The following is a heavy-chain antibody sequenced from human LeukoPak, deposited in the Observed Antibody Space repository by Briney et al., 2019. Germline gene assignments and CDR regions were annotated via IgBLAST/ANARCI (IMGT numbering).Heavy chain of an antibody. CDR2: ISSKGDNI. CDR1: GFTFSSYA. D-gene: IGHD6-13*01. Sequence: GGSLRLSCAGSGFTFSSYAIHWVRQAPGKGLEYVSTISSKGDNIFYANSVKGRFTISRDNSKNTVYLQMCSMRAAEMAVYYCGRVRISAARGYMDVWGKGTTVTVSS. J-gene: IGHJ6*04. V-gene: IGHV3-64*01. CDR3: GRVRISAARGYMDV.